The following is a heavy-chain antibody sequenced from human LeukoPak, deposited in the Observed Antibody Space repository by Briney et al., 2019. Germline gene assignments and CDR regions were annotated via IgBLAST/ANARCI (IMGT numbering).Heavy chain of an antibody. CDR2: ISYDGSNK. D-gene: IGHD3-22*01. Sequence: GGSLRLSCAASGFTFSSYGMHWVHQAPGKGLEWVAVISYDGSNKYYADSVKGRFTISRDNSKNTLYLQMNSLRAEDTAVYYCAKDYDSSGYYSTPNYNFDYWGQGTLVTVSS. CDR3: AKDYDSSGYYSTPNYNFDY. J-gene: IGHJ4*02. V-gene: IGHV3-30*18. CDR1: GFTFSSYG.